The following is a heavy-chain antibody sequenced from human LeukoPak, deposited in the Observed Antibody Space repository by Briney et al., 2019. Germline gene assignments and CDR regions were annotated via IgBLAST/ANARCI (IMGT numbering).Heavy chain of an antibody. CDR1: GFTFSSYA. V-gene: IGHV3-30-3*01. D-gene: IGHD3-10*01. CDR2: ISYDGSNK. J-gene: IGHJ4*02. CDR3: ARARGSYSFDS. Sequence: QSGGSLRLSCAASGFTFSSYAMHWVRQAPGKGLEWVAVISYDGSNKYYADSVKGRFTISRDNSKNTLYLQTNSLRAEDTALYYCARARGSYSFDSWGQGTLVTVSS.